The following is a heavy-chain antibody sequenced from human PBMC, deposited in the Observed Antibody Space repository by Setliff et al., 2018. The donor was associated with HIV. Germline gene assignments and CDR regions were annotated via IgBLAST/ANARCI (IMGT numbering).Heavy chain of an antibody. CDR3: ARNSAPPYYTDYYMDV. CDR2: IIPMFGTA. Sequence: SVKVSCKASGGSFSNFAINWVRQAPGQGLEWVGGIIPMFGTANYAQKFLGRVTITADASTTTAYMDLSSLRSEDTAVYYCARNSAPPYYTDYYMDVWGRGTTVPSP. D-gene: IGHD2-21*01. CDR1: GGSFSNFA. J-gene: IGHJ6*03. V-gene: IGHV1-69*13.